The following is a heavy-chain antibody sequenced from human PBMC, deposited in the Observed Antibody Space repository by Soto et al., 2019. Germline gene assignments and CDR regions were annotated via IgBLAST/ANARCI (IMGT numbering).Heavy chain of an antibody. CDR2: ITAFNGNT. D-gene: IGHD3-3*01. J-gene: IGHJ4*02. Sequence: QVHLVQSGAEVEKPGDSVKVSCKASGYTFTDYGISWVRQAPGQGLQWMGWITAFNGNTKYAQQFQGRVTMTTDTTTSTACKELRSLESDETAVYYCARITQSDFWSGYYYFFDYWGQGTLVTVSS. CDR1: GYTFTDYG. CDR3: ARITQSDFWSGYYYFFDY. V-gene: IGHV1-18*01.